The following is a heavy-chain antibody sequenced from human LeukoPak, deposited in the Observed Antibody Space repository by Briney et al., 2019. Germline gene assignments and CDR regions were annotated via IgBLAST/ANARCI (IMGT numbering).Heavy chain of an antibody. Sequence: PSETLSLTCTVSGGSISSSPYYWGWIRQPPGKGLEWIGSIYYSGTTHYSPSLESRVTILVDTSKNQFSLKLSSVTAADTAVYYCARGGSGSYSGLFIDWGQGTLVTVSS. CDR3: ARGGSGSYSGLFID. D-gene: IGHD1-26*01. CDR2: IYYSGTT. J-gene: IGHJ4*02. V-gene: IGHV4-39*07. CDR1: GGSISSSPYY.